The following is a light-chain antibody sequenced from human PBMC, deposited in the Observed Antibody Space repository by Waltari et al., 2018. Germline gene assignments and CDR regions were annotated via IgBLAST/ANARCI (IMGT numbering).Light chain of an antibody. J-gene: IGLJ1*01. CDR3: GVWDSSLKAYV. V-gene: IGLV1-51*02. CDR1: SFNIGKNH. CDR2: ETD. Sequence: QSVVTQPPSVSAAPGQKVTISCSGSSFNIGKNHVSWYKQHPATAPKLLLYETDKRPSVIPDRFSGSKSGTSATLGVTGLQSGDEADYYCGVWDSSLKAYVFGPGTSVAVL.